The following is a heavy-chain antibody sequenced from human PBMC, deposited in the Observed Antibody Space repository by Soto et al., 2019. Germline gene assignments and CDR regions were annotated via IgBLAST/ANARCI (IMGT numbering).Heavy chain of an antibody. V-gene: IGHV1-69*01. Sequence: QVQLVQSGAEVKKPGSSVKVSCKASGGTFSSFPIAWLRQAPGQGLEWVGGIMPIFGTTKYAQNFRDRVTIYADESTSTAYMELSSLRFEDTAVYYCAMIEYSSGSDYWGQGTLVTVFS. J-gene: IGHJ4*02. CDR1: GGTFSSFP. D-gene: IGHD6-19*01. CDR3: AMIEYSSGSDY. CDR2: IMPIFGTT.